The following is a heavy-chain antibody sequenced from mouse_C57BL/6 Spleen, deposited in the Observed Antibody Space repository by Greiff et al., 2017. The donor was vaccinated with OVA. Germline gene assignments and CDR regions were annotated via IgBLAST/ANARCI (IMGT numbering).Heavy chain of an antibody. CDR1: GFSITSGYY. CDR3: ARGVYFDY. V-gene: IGHV3-6*01. J-gene: IGHJ2*01. Sequence: VQLQESGPGLVKPSQSLSLTCSVTGFSITSGYYWNWIRQFPGNKLEWMGYISYDGTNQYNPSLKNRISITHDTSKNQFFLKLNAVTTEDTATYYGARGVYFDYWGQGTTLTVSS. CDR2: ISYDGTN.